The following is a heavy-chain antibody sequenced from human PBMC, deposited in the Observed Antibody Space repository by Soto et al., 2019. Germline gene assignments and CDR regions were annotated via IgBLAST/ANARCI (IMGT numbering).Heavy chain of an antibody. CDR1: GFTVSSNY. D-gene: IGHD2-8*01. Sequence: HLGGSLRLSCAASGFTVSSNYMSWVRQAPGKGLEWVSVIYSGGSTYYADSVKGRFTISRDNSKNTLYLQMNSLRAEDTAVYYCARGRFQWSGAHYYYGMDVWGQGTTVTVSS. V-gene: IGHV3-66*01. CDR3: ARGRFQWSGAHYYYGMDV. CDR2: IYSGGST. J-gene: IGHJ6*02.